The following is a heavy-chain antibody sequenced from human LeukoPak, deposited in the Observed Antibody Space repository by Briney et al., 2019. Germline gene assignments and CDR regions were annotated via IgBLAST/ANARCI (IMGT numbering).Heavy chain of an antibody. J-gene: IGHJ4*02. D-gene: IGHD3-9*01. CDR1: GFTFSSYA. CDR3: AKERRYFDWLLSSSALDY. V-gene: IGHV3-23*01. CDR2: ISGSGGST. Sequence: GGSLRLSCAASGFTFSSYAMSWVRQAPGKGLEWASAISGSGGSTYYADSVKGQFTISRDNSKNTLYLQMNSLRAEDTAVYYCAKERRYFDWLLSSSALDYWGQGTLVTVSS.